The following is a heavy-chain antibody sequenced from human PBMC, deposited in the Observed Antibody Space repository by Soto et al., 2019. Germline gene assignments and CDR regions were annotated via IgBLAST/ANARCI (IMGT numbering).Heavy chain of an antibody. D-gene: IGHD6-13*01. CDR2: MNPNSGNT. V-gene: IGHV1-8*01. J-gene: IGHJ6*03. CDR1: GYTFTSYD. CDR3: ASKLGSSWYNAYYYYMDV. Sequence: ASVKVSCKASGYTFTSYDINWVRQATGQGLEWMGWMNPNSGNTGYAQKFQGRVTMTRNTSISTAYMELSSLRSEDTAVYYCASKLGSSWYNAYYYYMDVWGKGTTVTVSS.